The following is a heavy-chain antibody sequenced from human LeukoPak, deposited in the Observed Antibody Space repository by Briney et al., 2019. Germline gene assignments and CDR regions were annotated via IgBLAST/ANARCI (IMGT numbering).Heavy chain of an antibody. CDR2: ISAYNGNT. D-gene: IGHD4-11*01. V-gene: IGHV1-18*01. CDR3: ARERTTVNLYYYYYYMDV. J-gene: IGHJ6*03. CDR1: GYTFTSYG. Sequence: GASVKVSCKASGYTFTSYGISWVRQAPGQGLEWMGWISAYNGNTNYAQKLQGRVTMTTDTSTSTAYMELRSLRSVDTAVYYCARERTTVNLYYYYYYMDVWGKGTTVTVSS.